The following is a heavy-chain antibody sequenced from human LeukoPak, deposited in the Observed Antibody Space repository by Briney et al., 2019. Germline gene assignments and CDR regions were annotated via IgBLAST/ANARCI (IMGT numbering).Heavy chain of an antibody. CDR3: ARDPTTQTFDY. CDR2: ISTYNGNT. V-gene: IGHV1-18*01. J-gene: IGHJ4*02. CDR1: GYTFTSYG. Sequence: ASVKVSCKASGYTFTSYGISWVRQAPGQGLEWMGWISTYNGNTNYAQKLQGRVTMTTDTSTTTAYMELRSLTSDDTAVYYCARDPTTQTFDYWGQGTLVTVSS. D-gene: IGHD4-11*01.